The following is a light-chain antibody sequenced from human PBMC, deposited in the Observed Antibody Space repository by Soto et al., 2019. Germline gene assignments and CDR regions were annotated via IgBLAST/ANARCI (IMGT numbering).Light chain of an antibody. CDR2: GAS. J-gene: IGKJ5*01. CDR1: QSVSSN. V-gene: IGKV3-15*01. CDR3: QQYNNWIN. Sequence: EIVFTQAPATLSLSSVGRANLSCRASQSVSSNLAWYQQKPGQAPRLLIYGASTRATGIPARFSGSGSGTEFTLTISSLQSEDFAVYYCQQYNNWINFGQGTRLEIK.